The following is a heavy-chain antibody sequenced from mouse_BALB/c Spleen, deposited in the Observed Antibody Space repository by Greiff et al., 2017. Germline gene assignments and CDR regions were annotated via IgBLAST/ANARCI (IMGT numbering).Heavy chain of an antibody. CDR2: ISSGGST. D-gene: IGHD1-1*01. V-gene: IGHV5-6-5*01. CDR1: GFTFSSYA. CDR3: AITTDFDY. Sequence: EVKLVESGGGLVKPGGSLKLSCAASGFTFSSYAMSWVRQTPEKRLEWVASISSGGSTYYPDSVKGRFTISRDNARNILYLQMSSLRSEDTAMYYCAITTDFDYWGQGTTLTVSS. J-gene: IGHJ2*01.